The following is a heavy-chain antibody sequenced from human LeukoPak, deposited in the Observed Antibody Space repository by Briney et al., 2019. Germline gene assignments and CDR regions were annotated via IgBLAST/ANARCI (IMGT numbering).Heavy chain of an antibody. Sequence: GGSLRLSCAASGFTFSSYAMSWVRQAPGKGLEWVAVTWYDGSNKYYADSVKGRFTISRDNSKNTLYLQMNSLRAEDTAVYYCARGFGIYGMDVWGQGTTVTVSS. J-gene: IGHJ6*02. D-gene: IGHD1-20*01. CDR1: GFTFSSYA. CDR3: ARGFGIYGMDV. CDR2: TWYDGSNK. V-gene: IGHV3-33*08.